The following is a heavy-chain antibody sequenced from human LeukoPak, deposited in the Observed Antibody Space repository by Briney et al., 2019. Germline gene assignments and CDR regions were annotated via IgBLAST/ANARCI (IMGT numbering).Heavy chain of an antibody. Sequence: GGSLRLSCAASGFTFSSYSMNWVRQAPGKGLEWISYISVGSNTIYYADSVKGRFIISRDNAKNSLSLQMNSLRAEDTAVYYCARDKGHCSGGSCYLDVFDMWGQGTMVTVSS. D-gene: IGHD2-15*01. CDR2: ISVGSNTI. CDR3: ARDKGHCSGGSCYLDVFDM. CDR1: GFTFSSYS. V-gene: IGHV3-48*01. J-gene: IGHJ3*02.